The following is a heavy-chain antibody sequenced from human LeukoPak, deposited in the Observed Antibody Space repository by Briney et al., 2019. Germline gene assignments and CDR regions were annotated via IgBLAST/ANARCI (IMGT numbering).Heavy chain of an antibody. CDR1: GFTLSSYE. V-gene: IGHV3-23*01. CDR2: IDYDGGSG. D-gene: IGHD6-19*01. CDR3: TRNSGWYGLS. Sequence: GGSLRLSCTVSGFTLSSYEMSWIRQAPGKGLEWVSSIDYDGGSGNYADSVKGRFTISRGNSNNTLFLHLNSLRGEDTAVYYCTRNSGWYGLSWGQGTLVTVSS. J-gene: IGHJ1*01.